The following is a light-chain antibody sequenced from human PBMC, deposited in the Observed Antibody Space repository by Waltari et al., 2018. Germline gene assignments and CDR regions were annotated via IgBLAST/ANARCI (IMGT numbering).Light chain of an antibody. CDR2: LGS. CDR3: MQSLLALWT. Sequence: DIVMTQSPFSLPVTPGEPASISSRSRQSLLHRNGNHYLDWYLQKPGQSPQLLIYLGSNRASGVPDRFSGSGSGTDFTLKISRVEAEDVGVYYCMQSLLALWTFGQGTKVEIK. V-gene: IGKV2-28*01. CDR1: QSLLHRNGNHY. J-gene: IGKJ1*01.